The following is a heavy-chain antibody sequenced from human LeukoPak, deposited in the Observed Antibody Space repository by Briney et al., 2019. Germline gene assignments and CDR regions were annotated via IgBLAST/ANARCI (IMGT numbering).Heavy chain of an antibody. D-gene: IGHD3-16*01. V-gene: IGHV3-48*04. J-gene: IGHJ4*02. Sequence: GGSLRLSCATSGFTFSSYSMNWVRQAPGKGLEWLSYISSTSSAIYYADSLKGRFTISRNNAKNSLYLQMDSLRAEDTAVYYCARVIGSYGDSAYWGQGTLVTVSS. CDR1: GFTFSSYS. CDR2: ISSTSSAI. CDR3: ARVIGSYGDSAY.